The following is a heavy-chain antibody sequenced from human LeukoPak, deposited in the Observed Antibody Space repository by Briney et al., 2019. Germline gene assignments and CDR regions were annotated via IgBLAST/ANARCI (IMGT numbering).Heavy chain of an antibody. J-gene: IGHJ4*02. D-gene: IGHD3-22*01. CDR1: GFTFSNYA. Sequence: PGGSLRLSCAASGFTFSNYAMSWVRQAPGKGLEWVGFIRSKAYGGTTEYAASVKGRFTISRDDSKSIAYLQMNSLKTEDTAVYYCTRGNYYDSSGPLCYWGQGTLVTVSS. CDR2: IRSKAYGGTT. CDR3: TRGNYYDSSGPLCY. V-gene: IGHV3-49*04.